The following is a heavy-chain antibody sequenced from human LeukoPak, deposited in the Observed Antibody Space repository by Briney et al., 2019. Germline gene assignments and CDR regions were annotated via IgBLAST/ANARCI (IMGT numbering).Heavy chain of an antibody. V-gene: IGHV3-33*06. D-gene: IGHD5-12*01. CDR1: GFTFSSYG. Sequence: GGSLRLSCAASGFTFSSYGMHWVRQAPGKGLEWVAVIWYDGSNKYYADSVKGRFTISRDNSKNTLYLQMNSLRAEDTAVYYCVKEVIVATILDYWGQGTLVTVSS. CDR2: IWYDGSNK. J-gene: IGHJ4*02. CDR3: VKEVIVATILDY.